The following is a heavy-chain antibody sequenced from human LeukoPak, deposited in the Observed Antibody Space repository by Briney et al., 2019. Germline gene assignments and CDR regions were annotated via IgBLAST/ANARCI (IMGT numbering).Heavy chain of an antibody. V-gene: IGHV3-23*01. CDR1: GFTFSSFA. CDR3: AKGSAAGRPYYFDY. D-gene: IGHD6-25*01. Sequence: GGSLRLSCSASGFTFSSFAMSWVRQAPGKGLEWVSGISGSGGSTYYADSMKGRFTISRDNSKNTLYLQINSLRAEDTAVYFCAKGSAAGRPYYFDYWGQGTLVTVSS. J-gene: IGHJ4*02. CDR2: ISGSGGST.